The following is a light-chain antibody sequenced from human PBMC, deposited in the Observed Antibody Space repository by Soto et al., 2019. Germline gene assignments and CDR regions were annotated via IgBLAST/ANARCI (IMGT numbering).Light chain of an antibody. CDR2: CAS. V-gene: IGKV3-20*01. Sequence: EIVLTQSPGTLSLSPGERATLSCRASQRVSSSYLAWYQQKPGQAPRLLIYCASSRATGIPARFSGSRSWTDFTLTISRLEPEDFAVYFCQRYGSSPPFTFGQGTKVEI. CDR1: QRVSSSY. J-gene: IGKJ2*01. CDR3: QRYGSSPPFT.